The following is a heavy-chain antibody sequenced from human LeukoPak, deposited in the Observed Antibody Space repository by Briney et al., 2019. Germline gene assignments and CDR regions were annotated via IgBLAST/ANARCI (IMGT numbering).Heavy chain of an antibody. Sequence: ASVKVSCKASGYTFTGYYMHWVRQAPGQGLEWMGWINPNSGGTNYAQKFQGRVTMTRDTSISTAYMELSRLRSDDTAVYYCARVPIVATPFDYWGQGTLVTVSS. CDR1: GYTFTGYY. D-gene: IGHD5-12*01. CDR2: INPNSGGT. J-gene: IGHJ4*02. CDR3: ARVPIVATPFDY. V-gene: IGHV1-2*02.